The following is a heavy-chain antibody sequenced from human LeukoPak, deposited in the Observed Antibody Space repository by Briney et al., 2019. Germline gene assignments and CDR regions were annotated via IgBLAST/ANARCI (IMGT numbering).Heavy chain of an antibody. CDR3: ARDNGGWYFDY. J-gene: IGHJ4*02. D-gene: IGHD2-8*01. Sequence: PSETLSLTCTFSGGSISIYYWSWIRQPAGKGLEWIGRFYSSGTTNYNPSPKSRVTMSVDTSKSQFSLKLTSVTAADTAVYYCARDNGGWYFDYWGQGTLVTVSS. CDR2: FYSSGTT. CDR1: GGSISIYY. V-gene: IGHV4-4*07.